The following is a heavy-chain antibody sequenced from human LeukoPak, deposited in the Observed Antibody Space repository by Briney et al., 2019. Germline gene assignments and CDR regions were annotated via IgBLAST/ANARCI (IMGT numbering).Heavy chain of an antibody. J-gene: IGHJ5*02. CDR3: AKGGVLQYNWFDP. Sequence: SETLSLTCTVSGASISVYHWSWIRQPPGKGPEWIGCIYYNGSANYNPSLKSRVTISGDTSKNQFSLKLSFVTAADTAVYYCAKGGVLQYNWFDPWGQGTLVTVSS. V-gene: IGHV4-59*01. D-gene: IGHD3-10*01. CDR2: IYYNGSA. CDR1: GASISVYH.